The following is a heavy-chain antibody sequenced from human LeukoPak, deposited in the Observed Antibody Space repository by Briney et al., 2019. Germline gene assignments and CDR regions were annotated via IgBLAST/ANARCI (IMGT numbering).Heavy chain of an antibody. CDR1: GFTFSSYS. J-gene: IGHJ6*03. D-gene: IGHD2-15*01. Sequence: GGSLRLSCVVAGFTFSSYSINWVRQAPGRGLEWVSSISSSSIYIYYADSVKGRFTISRDNAKNSLYLQMNSLRAEDTAVYYCAREPAFYYYMDVWGKGTTVTVSS. V-gene: IGHV3-21*01. CDR3: AREPAFYYYMDV. CDR2: ISSSSIYI.